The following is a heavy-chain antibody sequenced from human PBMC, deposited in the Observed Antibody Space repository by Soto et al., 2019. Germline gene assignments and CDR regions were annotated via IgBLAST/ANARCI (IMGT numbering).Heavy chain of an antibody. Sequence: SVKVSCTASGGTFISYAISWVRQAPGQGLEWMGGIIPIFGTANYAQKFQGRVTITADESTGTVYMELSSLRSEDTAVYYCARDEGLIGTSYNWFDPWGQGTLVTVSS. J-gene: IGHJ5*02. CDR2: IIPIFGTA. CDR3: ARDEGLIGTSYNWFDP. D-gene: IGHD1-20*01. V-gene: IGHV1-69*01. CDR1: GGTFISYA.